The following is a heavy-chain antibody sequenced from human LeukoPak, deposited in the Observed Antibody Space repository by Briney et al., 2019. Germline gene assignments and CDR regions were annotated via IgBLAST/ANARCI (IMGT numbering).Heavy chain of an antibody. CDR3: ASKSDRCSGCHSFDY. Sequence: ASVKVSCKVSGYTLTELSMHWVRQAPGKGLEWRGGFDPEDGETIYAQKFQGRVTMTEDTSTDTAYMELSSLRSEDTAVYYCASKSDRCSGCHSFDYWGKGTTVTVSS. J-gene: IGHJ4*03. D-gene: IGHD6-19*01. V-gene: IGHV1-24*01. CDR1: GYTLTELS. CDR2: FDPEDGET.